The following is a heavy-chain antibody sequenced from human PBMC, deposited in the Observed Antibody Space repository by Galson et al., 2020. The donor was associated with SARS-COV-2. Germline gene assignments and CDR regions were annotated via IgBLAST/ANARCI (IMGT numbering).Heavy chain of an antibody. CDR3: ARGADTAMASLDY. CDR1: GGSFSGYY. CDR2: INHSGST. J-gene: IGHJ4*02. D-gene: IGHD5-18*01. V-gene: IGHV4-34*01. Sequence: SETLSLTCAVYGGSFSGYYWSWIRQPPGKGLEWIGEINHSGSTNYNPSLKSRVTISVDTSKNQFSLKLSSVTAADTAVYYCARGADTAMASLDYWGQGTLVTVSS.